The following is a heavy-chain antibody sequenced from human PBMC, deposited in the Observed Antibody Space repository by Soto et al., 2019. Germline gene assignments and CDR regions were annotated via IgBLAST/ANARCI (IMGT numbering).Heavy chain of an antibody. CDR3: ARDQVEYSSSSEGFDP. V-gene: IGHV1-18*01. CDR1: GYTFTSYG. Sequence: GASVKVSCKASGYTFTSYGISWVRQAPGQGLEWMGWISAYNGNTNYAQKLQGRVTMTTDTSTSTAYMEPRSLRSDDTAVYYCARDQVEYSSSSEGFDPWGQGTLVTVSS. D-gene: IGHD6-6*01. J-gene: IGHJ5*02. CDR2: ISAYNGNT.